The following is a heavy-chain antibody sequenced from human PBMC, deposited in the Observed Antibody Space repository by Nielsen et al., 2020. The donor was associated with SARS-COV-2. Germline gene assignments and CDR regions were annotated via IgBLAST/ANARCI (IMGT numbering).Heavy chain of an antibody. J-gene: IGHJ6*02. CDR1: GFNFRNYG. CDR2: IWYDGSKK. CDR3: ARNRAAMEYFYYGLDV. V-gene: IGHV3-33*01. D-gene: IGHD2-2*01. Sequence: GESLKISCAASGFNFRNYGMHWVRQAPGKGLEWVARIWYDGSKKYYADSVEGRFTVSRDNSENTVFLQVNSVRAEDTAVYYCARNRAAMEYFYYGLDVWGQGTTVTVSS.